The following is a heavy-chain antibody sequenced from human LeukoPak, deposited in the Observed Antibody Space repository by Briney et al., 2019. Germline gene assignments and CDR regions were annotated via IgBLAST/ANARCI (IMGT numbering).Heavy chain of an antibody. CDR3: AKDGIERVIMYYFDY. J-gene: IGHJ4*02. CDR2: ISGSGTNT. CDR1: GFTFSSYS. V-gene: IGHV3-23*01. D-gene: IGHD3-10*01. Sequence: GGSLRLSCAASGFTFSSYSMNWVREAPGKGLEWVSVISGSGTNTYYADSVKGRFTISRDNSKNTLYLQMNSLRAEDTAVYYCAKDGIERVIMYYFDYWGQGTLVTVSS.